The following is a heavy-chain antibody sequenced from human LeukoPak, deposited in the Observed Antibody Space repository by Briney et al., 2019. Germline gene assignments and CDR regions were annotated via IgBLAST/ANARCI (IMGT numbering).Heavy chain of an antibody. CDR1: GGSISSSNW. D-gene: IGHD6-13*01. CDR2: IYHSGST. V-gene: IGHV4-4*02. Sequence: SGTLSLTCAVSGGSISSSNWWSWVRQPPGEGLEWIGEIYHSGSTNYNPSLKSRVTISVDKSKNQFSLKLSSVTAADTAVYYCARGLGSSWYQYYFDYWGQGTLVTVSS. J-gene: IGHJ4*02. CDR3: ARGLGSSWYQYYFDY.